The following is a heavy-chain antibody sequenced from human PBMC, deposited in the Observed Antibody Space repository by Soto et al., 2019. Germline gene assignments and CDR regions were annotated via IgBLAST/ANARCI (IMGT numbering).Heavy chain of an antibody. CDR2: IHSGGNT. V-gene: IGHV3-66*01. J-gene: IGHJ3*01. D-gene: IGHD3-10*02. Sequence: EVSLEESGGALVQPGGSLRLSCAASGFTVISHYMSWVRQAPGKGLEWVSIIHSGGNTFYSDAVKGRFTISRDNSKNTLYLQMNNLRVDDTSVYYCASDLFLGAFALWGQGTMVTVSS. CDR3: ASDLFLGAFAL. CDR1: GFTVISHY.